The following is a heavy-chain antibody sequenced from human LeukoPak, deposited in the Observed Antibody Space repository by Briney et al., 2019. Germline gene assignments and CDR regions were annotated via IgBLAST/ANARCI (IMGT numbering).Heavy chain of an antibody. J-gene: IGHJ3*02. CDR1: GGSISSSSYY. V-gene: IGHV4-39*02. CDR2: IYYSGST. D-gene: IGHD2-15*01. Sequence: SETLSLTCTVSGGSISSSSYYWGWIRQPPGKGLEWIGSIYYSGSTYYNPSLKSRVTISVDTSKNQFSLKLSSVTAADTAVYYCARDPLMVVAATSTFAGDAFDIWGQGTMVTVSS. CDR3: ARDPLMVVAATSTFAGDAFDI.